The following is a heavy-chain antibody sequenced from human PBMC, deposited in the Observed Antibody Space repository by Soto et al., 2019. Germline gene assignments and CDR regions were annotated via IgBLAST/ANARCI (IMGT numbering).Heavy chain of an antibody. CDR3: ASRYCSGGSCPLDY. CDR2: MNPNSGNT. Sequence: ASVKVSCKASGYTFTSYDINWVRQATGQGLEWMGWMNPNSGNTGYAQKFQGRVTMTRNTSISTAYMELSSLRSEDTAVYYCASRYCSGGSCPLDYWGQGTLVTVSS. CDR1: GYTFTSYD. V-gene: IGHV1-8*01. J-gene: IGHJ4*02. D-gene: IGHD2-15*01.